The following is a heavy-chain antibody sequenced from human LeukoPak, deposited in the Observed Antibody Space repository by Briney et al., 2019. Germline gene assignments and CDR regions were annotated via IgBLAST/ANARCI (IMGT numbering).Heavy chain of an antibody. CDR1: GGSISSYY. V-gene: IGHV4-4*07. D-gene: IGHD3-10*01. CDR3: AGGRYYGSGSDAFDI. J-gene: IGHJ3*02. Sequence: SETLALTCTVSGGSISSYYWTWIRQPAGKGLEWIGRIYTSGNTNFNPSLKSRVTMSIDTSESQFSLKLTSVTAADTAMYYCAGGRYYGSGSDAFDIWGQGTMVTVSS. CDR2: IYTSGNT.